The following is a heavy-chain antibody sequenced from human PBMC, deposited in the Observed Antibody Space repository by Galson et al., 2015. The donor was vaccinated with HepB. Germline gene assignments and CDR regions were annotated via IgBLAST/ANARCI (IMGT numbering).Heavy chain of an antibody. CDR3: AKDKYYYGSGSYLSYHYGMDV. Sequence: SLRLSCAASGFTFSSYGMHWVRQAPGKGLEWVAVISYDGSNKYYADSVKSRFTISRDNSKNTLYLQMNSLRAEDTAVYYCAKDKYYYGSGSYLSYHYGMDVWGQGTTVTVSS. J-gene: IGHJ6*02. V-gene: IGHV3-30*18. D-gene: IGHD3-10*01. CDR1: GFTFSSYG. CDR2: ISYDGSNK.